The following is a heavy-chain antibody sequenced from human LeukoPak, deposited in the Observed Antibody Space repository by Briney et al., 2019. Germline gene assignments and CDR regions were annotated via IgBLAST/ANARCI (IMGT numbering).Heavy chain of an antibody. D-gene: IGHD6-13*01. V-gene: IGHV3-7*05. CDR3: ARDLAAAGIVYFRGY. CDR1: GFTFSSYW. J-gene: IGHJ4*02. CDR2: IKQDGSEK. Sequence: QPGGSLRLSCAASGFTFSSYWMSWVRQAPGKGLEWVANIKQDGSEKSYVDSVKGRFTISRDNAKNSLYLQMNSLRVEDTAVYFCARDLAAAGIVYFRGYWGQGTLVTVPS.